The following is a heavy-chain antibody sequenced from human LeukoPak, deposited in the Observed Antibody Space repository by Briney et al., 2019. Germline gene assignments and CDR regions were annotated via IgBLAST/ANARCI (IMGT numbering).Heavy chain of an antibody. V-gene: IGHV3-53*01. Sequence: GGSLRLSCAVSGFSVSNNYMNWVRQAPGKGLEWVAVIYSGGSTYYRDSVKGRFTISRDDSKNTLYLQMNRLRAEDTAIYFCVREETGFDRWGQGTEVTVSS. J-gene: IGHJ5*02. CDR1: GFSVSNNY. CDR2: IYSGGST. CDR3: VREETGFDR.